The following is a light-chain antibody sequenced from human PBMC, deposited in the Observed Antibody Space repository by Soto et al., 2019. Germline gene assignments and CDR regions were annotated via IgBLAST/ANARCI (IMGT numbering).Light chain of an antibody. CDR2: EVS. V-gene: IGLV2-14*01. CDR3: SSYTSSISDV. J-gene: IGLJ1*01. CDR1: SSDVGNYNY. Sequence: QSVLTQPASVSGSPGQSITISCTGTSSDVGNYNYVSWYQQHPGKAPKLIIYEVSNRPSGVSNRFSGSKSGNTASLTISGLQAEDEADYYCSSYTSSISDVFGTGTKVTV.